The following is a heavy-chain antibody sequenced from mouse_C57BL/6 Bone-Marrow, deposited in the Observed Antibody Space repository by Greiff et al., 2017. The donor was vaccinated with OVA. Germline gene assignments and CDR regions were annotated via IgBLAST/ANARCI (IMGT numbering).Heavy chain of an antibody. CDR1: GYTFTGYW. V-gene: IGHV1-9*01. J-gene: IGHJ3*01. Sequence: QVPLQQSGAELMKPGASVKLSCKATGYTFTGYWLEWVKPRPGHGLEWIGEILPGSGSTNYDEKFKGKATITADTASNTAYMQLSSLTTEDAAIYYCAREDPWFAYWGQGTLVTVSA. CDR2: ILPGSGST. CDR3: AREDPWFAY.